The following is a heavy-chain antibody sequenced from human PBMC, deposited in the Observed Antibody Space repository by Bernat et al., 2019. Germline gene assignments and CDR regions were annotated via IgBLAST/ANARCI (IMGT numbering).Heavy chain of an antibody. CDR2: VIPILGTS. V-gene: IGHV1-69*04. CDR1: GDTFDDYS. CDR3: ARAETKYRYGAFFDS. D-gene: IGHD5-18*01. J-gene: IGHJ4*02. Sequence: QVQLLQSGSEVKKPGSSVKVSCKASGDTFDDYSFNWVRQAPGQGLEWMGRVIPILGTSNYAPKFRGRVTISADKATNTASMELTSLTSEDTAVYYCARAETKYRYGAFFDSWGQGTLITVSS.